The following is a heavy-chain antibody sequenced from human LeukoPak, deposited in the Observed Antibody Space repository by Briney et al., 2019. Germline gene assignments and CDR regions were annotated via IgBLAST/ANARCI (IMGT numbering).Heavy chain of an antibody. D-gene: IGHD2-2*01. CDR2: IYYSGST. CDR1: GGSISSSSYY. CDR3: ARRSLVVPAAMRG. V-gene: IGHV4-39*01. Sequence: SETLSLTCTVSGGSISSSSYYWGWIRQPPGKGLERIGSIYYSGSTYYNPSLKSRVTISVDTSKNQFSLKLSSVTAADTAVYDCARRSLVVPAAMRGWGQGTLVTVSS. J-gene: IGHJ1*01.